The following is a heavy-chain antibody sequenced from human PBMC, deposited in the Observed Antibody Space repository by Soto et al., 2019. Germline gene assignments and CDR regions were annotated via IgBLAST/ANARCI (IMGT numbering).Heavy chain of an antibody. CDR1: GFTFSNYE. CDR3: ARRGYGSGWPNVYMDV. CDR2: ISNNGAHT. V-gene: IGHV3-64*01. J-gene: IGHJ6*03. Sequence: EAQLVESGGGLVQPGGSLRLSCAASGFTFSNYEMHWVRQAPGKGLEWVSGISNNGAHTDYAKSVKGRFTISRDNSENTLYLQMGSLRAEDMALYYCARRGYGSGWPNVYMDVWGKGTTVTVSS. D-gene: IGHD6-25*01.